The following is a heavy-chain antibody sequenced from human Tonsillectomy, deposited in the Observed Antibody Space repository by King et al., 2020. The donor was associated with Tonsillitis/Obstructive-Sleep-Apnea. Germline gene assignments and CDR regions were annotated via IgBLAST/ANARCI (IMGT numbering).Heavy chain of an antibody. CDR3: ARSQPPSYYDFWSGYFLDY. J-gene: IGHJ4*02. CDR2: IIPIFGIA. V-gene: IGHV1-69*17. CDR1: GDTFSTYA. Sequence: QLVQSGAEVKKPGSSVKVSCKASGDTFSTYAISWVRQAPEQGLEWMGGIIPIFGIANYAQKFQCRVTFTADKSTSTAYMELSSLRSENTAVFYCARSQPPSYYDFWSGYFLDYWGQGTLVTVSS. D-gene: IGHD3-3*01.